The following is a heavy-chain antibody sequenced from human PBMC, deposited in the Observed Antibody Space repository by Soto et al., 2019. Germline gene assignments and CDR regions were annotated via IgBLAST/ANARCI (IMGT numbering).Heavy chain of an antibody. Sequence: QVQLQESGPGLVKPSETLSLTCTVSGGSISSYYWSWIRQPPGKGLEWIGYIYYTGSTNYNPSLKSRLTISVDTSNNHFSLKLTSVTAADTAVYYCARHSLSTGTTWGHWFDPWGHGTQVTVSS. CDR3: ARHSLSTGTTWGHWFDP. V-gene: IGHV4-59*08. J-gene: IGHJ5*02. D-gene: IGHD1-7*01. CDR2: IYYTGST. CDR1: GGSISSYY.